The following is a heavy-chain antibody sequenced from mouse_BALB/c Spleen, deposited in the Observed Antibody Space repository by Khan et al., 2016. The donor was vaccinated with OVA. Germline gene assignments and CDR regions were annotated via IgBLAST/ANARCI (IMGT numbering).Heavy chain of an antibody. CDR1: GYSITSDYA. Sequence: EVELVESGPGLVKPSQSLSLTCTVTGYSITSDYAWNWIRQFPGNKLEWMGYISYSGRTSYNPSLKSRISLTRDTSKHQFFLPLNSVTTEDTATYYCARSVTITTVVATDFDYWGQGTTLTVSS. J-gene: IGHJ2*01. CDR2: ISYSGRT. D-gene: IGHD1-1*01. CDR3: ARSVTITTVVATDFDY. V-gene: IGHV3-2*02.